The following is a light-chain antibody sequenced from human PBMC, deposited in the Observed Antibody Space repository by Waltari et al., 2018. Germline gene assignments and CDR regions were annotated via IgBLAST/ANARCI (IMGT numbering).Light chain of an antibody. CDR1: QSVSSN. J-gene: IGKJ2*01. CDR2: GAY. V-gene: IGKV3-15*01. Sequence: EIVMTQSPATLSVSPGDTAFLPCRASQSVSSNLAWYQQKPGQAPRLLIYGAYTRATGIPARFSGSGSGTEFTLTISSLQSEDFAVYYCQQYNNWPPYTFGQGTKLEIK. CDR3: QQYNNWPPYT.